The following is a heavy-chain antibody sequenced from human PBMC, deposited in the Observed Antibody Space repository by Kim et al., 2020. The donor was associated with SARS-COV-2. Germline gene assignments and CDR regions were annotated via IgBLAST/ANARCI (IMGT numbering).Heavy chain of an antibody. CDR2: IYYSGST. V-gene: IGHV4-39*07. CDR1: GGSISSSSYY. J-gene: IGHJ4*02. D-gene: IGHD1-26*01. CDR3: ARDQPPSFGMVDDY. Sequence: SETLSLTCTVSGGSISSSSYYWGWIRQPPGKGLEWIGSIYYSGSTYYNPSPKSRVTISVDTSKNQFSLKLSSVTAADTAVYYCARDQPPSFGMVDDYWGQGTLVTVSS.